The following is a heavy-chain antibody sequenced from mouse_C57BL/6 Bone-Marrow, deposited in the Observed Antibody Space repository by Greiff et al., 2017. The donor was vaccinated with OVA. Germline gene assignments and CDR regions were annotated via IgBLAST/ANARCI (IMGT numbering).Heavy chain of an antibody. D-gene: IGHD4-1*02. Sequence: EVQGVESGGDLVKPGGSLKLSCAASGFTFSSYGMSWVRQTPDKRLEWVATISSGGSYTYYPDSVKGRFTISRDNAKNTLYLQMSSLKSEDTAMYYCARPNLYYFDYWGQGTTLTVSS. V-gene: IGHV5-6*01. CDR1: GFTFSSYG. CDR3: ARPNLYYFDY. CDR2: ISSGGSYT. J-gene: IGHJ2*01.